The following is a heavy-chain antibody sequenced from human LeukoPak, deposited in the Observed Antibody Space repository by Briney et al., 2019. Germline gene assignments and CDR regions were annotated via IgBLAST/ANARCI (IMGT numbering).Heavy chain of an antibody. J-gene: IGHJ5*02. CDR2: LYYSGST. CDR1: GGSISSYF. V-gene: IGHV4-59*01. CDR3: ARAVAGTSWFDP. D-gene: IGHD6-19*01. Sequence: SETLSLTCTVSGGSISSYFWSWVRQPPGKGLEWIGDLYYSGSTNYNPSLKSRVTISVDTSKNQFSLKLSSVAAADTAVYYCARAVAGTSWFDPWGQGTLVTVSS.